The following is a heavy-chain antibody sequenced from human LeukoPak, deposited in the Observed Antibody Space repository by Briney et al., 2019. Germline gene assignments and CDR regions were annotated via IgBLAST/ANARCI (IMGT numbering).Heavy chain of an antibody. J-gene: IGHJ6*03. CDR2: INHSGST. CDR3: ARRYDFWSGYYHYYYYYMDV. D-gene: IGHD3-3*01. V-gene: IGHV4-34*01. CDR1: GGSFSGYY. Sequence: PSETLSLTCAVYGGSFSGYYWSWIRQPPGKGLEWIREINHSGSTNYNPSLKSRVTISVDTSKNQFSLKLSSVTAADTAVYYCARRYDFWSGYYHYYYYYMDVWGKGTTVTVSS.